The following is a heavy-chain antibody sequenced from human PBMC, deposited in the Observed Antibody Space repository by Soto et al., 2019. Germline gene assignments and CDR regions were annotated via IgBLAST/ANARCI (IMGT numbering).Heavy chain of an antibody. CDR1: GFTFSDYN. Sequence: HVQLVDSGGDLVKPGGSLRLSCEASGFTFSDYNMNWIRQAPGKGLELVSYISSSSSYTKYADSVKGRFTISRDNAKNSLYLQMNSLRVDDTAVYYCVRDRFTIGGMDVWGQGTTVTVSS. D-gene: IGHD3-10*01. J-gene: IGHJ6*02. CDR2: ISSSSSYT. CDR3: VRDRFTIGGMDV. V-gene: IGHV3-11*05.